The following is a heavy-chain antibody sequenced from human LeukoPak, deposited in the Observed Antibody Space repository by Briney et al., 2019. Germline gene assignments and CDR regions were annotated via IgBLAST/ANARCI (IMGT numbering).Heavy chain of an antibody. CDR1: GYTFTGYY. V-gene: IGHV1-18*04. Sequence: GASVKVSCKASGYTFTGYYMHWVRQAPGQGLEWLGWISTYDDNIKYAQSLQGRLTLTIDTSTSTAYMELRSLTSDDTAVYYCARLSSSSLSLIQTYYYYMDVWGKGTTVTVSS. J-gene: IGHJ6*03. CDR3: ARLSSSSLSLIQTYYYYMDV. D-gene: IGHD6-6*01. CDR2: ISTYDDNI.